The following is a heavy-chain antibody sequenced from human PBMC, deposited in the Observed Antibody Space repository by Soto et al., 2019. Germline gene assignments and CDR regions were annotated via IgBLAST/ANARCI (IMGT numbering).Heavy chain of an antibody. D-gene: IGHD6-19*01. J-gene: IGHJ4*02. CDR1: GYTFTSYY. CDR3: AAYTSGWPTPWN. CDR2: INPNGGTT. V-gene: IGHV1-46*01. Sequence: QVQLVQSGAVVTKPGASVKVSCKASGYTFTSYYMHWVRQAPGQRLEYMGIINPNGGTTHYAQKFQGRVTMTRDTSTSTLDMELSSLRSEATAMYYWAAYTSGWPTPWNWGQGTLVTFSS.